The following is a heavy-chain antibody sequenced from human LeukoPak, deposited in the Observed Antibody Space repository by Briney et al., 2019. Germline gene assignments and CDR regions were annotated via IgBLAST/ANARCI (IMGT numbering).Heavy chain of an antibody. D-gene: IGHD5-12*01. CDR1: GVSINGSSYC. V-gene: IGHV4-39*01. Sequence: PWETLSLTCTVSGVSINGSSYCWGRIRPPPGQGLDWVGSIYYSGSTYYNPSLKSRVTISVDTSKNQFSLKLCSVTAADTAVYYCTSGYDYYYYYGMDVWGQGTTVTVSS. J-gene: IGHJ6*02. CDR3: TSGYDYYYYYGMDV. CDR2: IYYSGST.